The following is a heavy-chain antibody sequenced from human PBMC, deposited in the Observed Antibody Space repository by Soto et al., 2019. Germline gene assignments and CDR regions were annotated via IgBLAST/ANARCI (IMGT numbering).Heavy chain of an antibody. CDR3: ARGPHITMVRGVLDY. J-gene: IGHJ4*02. CDR1: GFTFSDYY. Sequence: TGGSLRLSCAASGFTFSDYYMSWIRQAPGKGLEWVSYISSSSSYTNYADSVKGRFTISRDNAKNSLYLQMNSLRAEDTAVYYCARGPHITMVRGVLDYWGQGTLVTVSS. CDR2: ISSSSSYT. D-gene: IGHD3-10*01. V-gene: IGHV3-11*06.